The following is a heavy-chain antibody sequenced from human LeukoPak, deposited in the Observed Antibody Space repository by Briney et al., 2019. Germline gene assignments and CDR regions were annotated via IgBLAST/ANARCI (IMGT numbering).Heavy chain of an antibody. CDR3: ARQFPGDSGSWHAFDI. CDR2: IYTSGST. V-gene: IGHV4-4*09. J-gene: IGHJ3*02. CDR1: VGSISSYY. D-gene: IGHD6-13*01. Sequence: PSETLSLTCTVSVGSISSYYWSWIRQPPGKGLEWIGYIYTSGSTNYNPSLTSRVTISVDTSKNQFSLKLSSVTAADTGVYCCARQFPGDSGSWHAFDIRGQGTMVSVRS.